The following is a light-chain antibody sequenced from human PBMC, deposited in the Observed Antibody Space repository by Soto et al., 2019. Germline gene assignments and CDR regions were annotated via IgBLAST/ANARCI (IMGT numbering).Light chain of an antibody. Sequence: QSALTQPASVSGSPGQSITISCTGTYSVVETYNLVSWYQLHPGKVPKLMIYEANKRPSGVSNRFSGSKSGNTASLTISGLQAEDEAEYYFCSLAIGSTYVFGTGTKGTVL. CDR2: EAN. CDR1: YSVVETYNL. V-gene: IGLV2-23*01. J-gene: IGLJ1*01. CDR3: CSLAIGSTYV.